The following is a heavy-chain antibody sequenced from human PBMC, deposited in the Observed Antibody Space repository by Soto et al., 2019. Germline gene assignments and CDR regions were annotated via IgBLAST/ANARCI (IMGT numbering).Heavy chain of an antibody. CDR1: GFTLSSSA. V-gene: IGHV3-30-3*01. CDR3: ARNRNGWDVDFDY. CDR2: ISNDACKK. D-gene: IGHD6-19*01. Sequence: PGRSGRLSCGAFGFTLSSSAMHWVGQAPGKGLEWMEVISNDACKKYYADSVKSPITISRDNSKNTLYLQMASLKGEETAVYYCARNRNGWDVDFDYRGQGTLVPVS. J-gene: IGHJ4*02.